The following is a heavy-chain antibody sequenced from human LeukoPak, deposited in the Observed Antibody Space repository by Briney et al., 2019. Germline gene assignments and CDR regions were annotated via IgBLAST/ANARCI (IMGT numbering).Heavy chain of an antibody. J-gene: IGHJ4*02. CDR2: ISAYNGNT. V-gene: IGHV1-18*01. CDR1: GYTFTSYG. CDR3: AREDHGSGSYYMVY. Sequence: ASVKVSCKASGYTFTSYGISWVRQAPGQGLEWMGWISAYNGNTNYAQKLQGRVTMTTDTSTSTAYMELRSLRSDDTAVYYCAREDHGSGSYYMVYWGQGTLVTVSS. D-gene: IGHD1-26*01.